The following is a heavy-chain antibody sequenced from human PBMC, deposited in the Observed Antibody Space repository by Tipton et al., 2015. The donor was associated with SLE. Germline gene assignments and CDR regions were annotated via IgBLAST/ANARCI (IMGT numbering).Heavy chain of an antibody. J-gene: IGHJ5*02. CDR2: IYYSGST. CDR3: ARGGTDYGDPSWFDP. Sequence: TLSLTCTVSGGSISSGSYYWSWIRQPAGKGLEWIGYIYYSGSTYYNPSLKSRVTISVDTSKNQFSLKLSSVTAADTAVYYCARGGTDYGDPSWFDPWGQGTVVTVSS. D-gene: IGHD4-17*01. CDR1: GGSISSGSYY. V-gene: IGHV4-30-4*08.